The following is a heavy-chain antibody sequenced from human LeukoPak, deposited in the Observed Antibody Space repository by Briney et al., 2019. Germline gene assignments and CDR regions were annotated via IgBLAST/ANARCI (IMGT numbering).Heavy chain of an antibody. CDR1: GFTFSSYE. D-gene: IGHD1-26*01. Sequence: GGSLRLSCAASGFTFSSYEMNWVRQAPGKGLEWVSYISSSGSTIYYADSVKGRFTISRDNAKNSLYLQMNSLRAEDTAVYYCARVGWEPLAFDYWGPGTLVTVSS. CDR2: ISSSGSTI. V-gene: IGHV3-48*03. CDR3: ARVGWEPLAFDY. J-gene: IGHJ4*02.